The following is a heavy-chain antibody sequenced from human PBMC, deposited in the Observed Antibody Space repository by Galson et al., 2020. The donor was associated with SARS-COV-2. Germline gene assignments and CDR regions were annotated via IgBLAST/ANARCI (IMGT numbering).Heavy chain of an antibody. D-gene: IGHD3-3*01. J-gene: IGHJ4*02. CDR1: GGTFSSYA. CDR2: IIPILGIA. CDR3: AREPRRFGVVATPFDY. V-gene: IGHV1-69*10. Sequence: SVKVSCKASGGTFSSYAISWVRQAPGQGLEWMGGIIPILGIANYAQKFQGRVTITADKSTSTAYMELSSLRSEDTAVYYCAREPRRFGVVATPFDYWGQGTLVTVSS.